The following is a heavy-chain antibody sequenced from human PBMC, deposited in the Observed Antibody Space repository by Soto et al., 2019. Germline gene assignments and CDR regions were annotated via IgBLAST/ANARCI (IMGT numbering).Heavy chain of an antibody. CDR1: GGTFSSYA. J-gene: IGHJ4*02. D-gene: IGHD6-6*01. Sequence: GASVKVSCKASGGTFSSYAISWVRQAPGQGLEWMGGIIPIFGTANYAQKFQGRVTITADESTSTAYMELSSLRSEDTAVYYCARPSEYSSSSSEYYFDYWGQGTLGTSPQ. CDR2: IIPIFGTA. V-gene: IGHV1-69*13. CDR3: ARPSEYSSSSSEYYFDY.